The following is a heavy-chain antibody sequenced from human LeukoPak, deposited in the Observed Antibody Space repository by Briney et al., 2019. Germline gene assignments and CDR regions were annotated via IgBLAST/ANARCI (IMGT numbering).Heavy chain of an antibody. D-gene: IGHD2/OR15-2a*01. Sequence: GGSLRLSCAASGFTFSSYWMSWVRQAPGKGLEWVANIKQDVSGEYYVDSVKGRFTISRDNDKNSLYLQMNSLTAEDTAVYYCARLLSNYYYYYMDVWGKGTTVTVSS. V-gene: IGHV3-7*01. CDR3: ARLLSNYYYYYMDV. CDR1: GFTFSSYW. J-gene: IGHJ6*03. CDR2: IKQDVSGE.